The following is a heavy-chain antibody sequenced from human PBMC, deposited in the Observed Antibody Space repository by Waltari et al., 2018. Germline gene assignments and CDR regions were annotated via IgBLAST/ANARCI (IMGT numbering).Heavy chain of an antibody. V-gene: IGHV4-34*01. CDR2: INHSGST. CDR1: VGSFRGSD. Sequence: QVQLEQWGAGLLKPSESLSLTCAVYVGSFRGSDGGWIRQPPGKGLEWIGEINHSGSTNYNPSLKSRVTISVDTSKNQFSLKLSSVTAADTAVYYCARVPLWNDSAFDIWGQGTMVTVSS. D-gene: IGHD1-1*01. J-gene: IGHJ3*02. CDR3: ARVPLWNDSAFDI.